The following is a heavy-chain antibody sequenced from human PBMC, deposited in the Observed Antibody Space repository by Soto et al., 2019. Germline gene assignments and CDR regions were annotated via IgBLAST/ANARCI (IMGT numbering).Heavy chain of an antibody. Sequence: GWSLRLSCASSVFTFISYSMNWVRQAPGKGLEWVSSISSSSSYIYYADSVKGRFTISRDNAKNSLYLQMNSLRAEDTAVYYCARGATADYWGQGTLVTVSS. V-gene: IGHV3-21*01. CDR3: ARGATADY. CDR2: ISSSSSYI. CDR1: VFTFISYS. J-gene: IGHJ4*02. D-gene: IGHD5-12*01.